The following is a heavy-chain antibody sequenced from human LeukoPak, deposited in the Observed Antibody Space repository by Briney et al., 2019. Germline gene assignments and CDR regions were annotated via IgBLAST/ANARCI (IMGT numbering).Heavy chain of an antibody. CDR2: IKQDGSEK. CDR3: ARVSRIAAAGLFDY. Sequence: GGSLRLSCAASGFTFSSYWMSWVRQAPGKGLEWVANIKQDGSEKYYVDSVEGRFTISRDNAKNSLYLQMNSLRAEDTAVYYCARVSRIAAAGLFDYWGQGTLVTVSS. CDR1: GFTFSSYW. J-gene: IGHJ4*02. V-gene: IGHV3-7*01. D-gene: IGHD6-13*01.